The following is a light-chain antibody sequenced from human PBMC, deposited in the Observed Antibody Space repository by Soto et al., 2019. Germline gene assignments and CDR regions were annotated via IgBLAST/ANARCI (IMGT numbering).Light chain of an antibody. CDR1: QSVSSY. V-gene: IGKV3-11*01. J-gene: IGKJ1*01. CDR3: QQRSNWPWT. CDR2: DAS. Sequence: EIVLTQSPATQCWCPRERVRLSWRASQSVSSYLAWYQQKPGQAHRLLLYDASNRATGIPARFSGSGSGTDFTLTISSLEPEDFAVYYCQQRSNWPWTFGQGTKVDIK.